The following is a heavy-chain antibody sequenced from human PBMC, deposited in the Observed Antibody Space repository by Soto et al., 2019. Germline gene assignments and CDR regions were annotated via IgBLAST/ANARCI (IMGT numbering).Heavy chain of an antibody. CDR2: IFPSGTT. V-gene: IGHV4-30-2*01. CDR3: ARSREFDY. CDR1: GGSLSGATYS. J-gene: IGHJ4*02. Sequence: TLSLTCGVSGGSLSGATYSWNWIRQPPGKGLEWIGYIFPSGTTYYNPSLKSRVTISIDVSNNQFSLSLRSLTAADTAVYYCARSREFDYWSQGTLVTVSS.